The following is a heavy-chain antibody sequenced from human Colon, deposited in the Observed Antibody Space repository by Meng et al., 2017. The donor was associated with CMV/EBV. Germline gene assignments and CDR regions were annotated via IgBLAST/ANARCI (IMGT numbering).Heavy chain of an antibody. CDR3: ARELLATPIPHYCSSTSCYVDYYYYGMDV. J-gene: IGHJ6*02. D-gene: IGHD2-2*01. CDR2: ISYDGSNK. CDR1: GFTFSSYA. Sequence: GGSLRLSCAASGFTFSSYARHWVRQAPGKGLEWVAVISYDGSNKYYADSVKGRFTISRDNSKNTLYLQMNSLRAEDTAVYYCARELLATPIPHYCSSTSCYVDYYYYGMDVWGQGTTVTVSS. V-gene: IGHV3-30-3*01.